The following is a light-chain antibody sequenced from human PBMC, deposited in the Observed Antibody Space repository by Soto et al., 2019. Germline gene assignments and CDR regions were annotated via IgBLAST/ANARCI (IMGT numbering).Light chain of an antibody. CDR3: QQYNNWRT. CDR2: GAS. CDR1: QSISNN. J-gene: IGKJ1*01. Sequence: EIVMTQSPATLSVSPGERATLSCRASQSISNNLAWYQQKRGQAPRLLIYGASTRATGIPARFSGRGSGTEFTLTISSLQSEDFAFYYFQQYNNWRTFGQGTKVEI. V-gene: IGKV3-15*01.